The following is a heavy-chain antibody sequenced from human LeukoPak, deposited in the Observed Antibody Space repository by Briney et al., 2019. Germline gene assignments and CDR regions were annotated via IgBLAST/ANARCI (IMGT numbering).Heavy chain of an antibody. CDR3: AKDVSVAAAGTGDAFDI. Sequence: PGGSLRLSCAASGFTFSSYGMHWVRQAPGKGLEWVAFIRYDGSNKYYADSVKGRFTISRDNSKNTLYLQMNSLRAEDTAVYYCAKDVSVAAAGTGDAFDIWGQGTMVTVSS. D-gene: IGHD6-13*01. V-gene: IGHV3-30*02. J-gene: IGHJ3*02. CDR1: GFTFSSYG. CDR2: IRYDGSNK.